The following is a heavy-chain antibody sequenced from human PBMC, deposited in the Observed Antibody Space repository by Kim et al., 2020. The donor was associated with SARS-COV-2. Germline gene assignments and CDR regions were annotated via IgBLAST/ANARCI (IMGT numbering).Heavy chain of an antibody. V-gene: IGHV1-69*01. Sequence: AQKFQGRVTITADESTSTAYMELSSLRSEDTAVYYCARDPLGYSSSWYDYWGQGTLVTVSS. D-gene: IGHD6-13*01. CDR3: ARDPLGYSSSWYDY. J-gene: IGHJ4*02.